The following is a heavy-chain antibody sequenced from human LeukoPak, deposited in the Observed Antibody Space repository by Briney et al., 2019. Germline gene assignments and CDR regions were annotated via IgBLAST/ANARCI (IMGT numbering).Heavy chain of an antibody. D-gene: IGHD4-23*01. CDR3: AKDPNYGGNSGHFDY. V-gene: IGHV3-48*01. Sequence: GGSLRLSCAASGFTFSSYNMHWVRQAPGKGLEWVSYISSRSSTIYYADSVKGRFTISRDNAKNSLYLQMNSLRAEDTALYYCAKDPNYGGNSGHFDYWGQGTLVTVSS. J-gene: IGHJ4*02. CDR2: ISSRSSTI. CDR1: GFTFSSYN.